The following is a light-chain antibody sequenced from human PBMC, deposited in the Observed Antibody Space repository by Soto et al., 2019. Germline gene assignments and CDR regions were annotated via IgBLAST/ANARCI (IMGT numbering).Light chain of an antibody. CDR1: QGVSNF. J-gene: IGKJ5*01. Sequence: DIQMTQSPSSLSASVGDRVTITCRASQGVSNFLAWYQQKPGKVPELLIYAASTLQSGVPSRFSGGGSGTDFTLTISSLQPEDVATYYCQNHNSAPIAFGQGTRLEIK. CDR3: QNHNSAPIA. CDR2: AAS. V-gene: IGKV1-27*01.